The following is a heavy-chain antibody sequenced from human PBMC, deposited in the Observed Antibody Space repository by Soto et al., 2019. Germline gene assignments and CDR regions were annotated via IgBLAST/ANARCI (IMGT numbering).Heavy chain of an antibody. D-gene: IGHD6-13*01. CDR2: MNPNSGNT. V-gene: IGHV1-8*01. Sequence: GASVKVSCKASGYTFTSYDINWVRQATGQGLEWMGWMNPNSGNTGYAQKFQGRVTMTRNTSISTAYMELSSLRSEDTAVYYCARPWRIAAAGTGAFDIWGQGTMVTVSS. CDR3: ARPWRIAAAGTGAFDI. CDR1: GYTFTSYD. J-gene: IGHJ3*02.